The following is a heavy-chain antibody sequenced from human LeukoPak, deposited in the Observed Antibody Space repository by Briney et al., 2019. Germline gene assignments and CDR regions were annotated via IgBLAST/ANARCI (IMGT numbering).Heavy chain of an antibody. Sequence: PSETLSLTCIVSGGSISSSSYYWGWIRQPPGKGLEWIGSIYYSGSTYYNPSLKSRVTISVDTSKNQFSLKLSSVTAADTAVYYCARDKNGIAATKRHNWFDPWGQGTLVTVSS. D-gene: IGHD6-13*01. CDR3: ARDKNGIAATKRHNWFDP. CDR1: GGSISSSSYY. J-gene: IGHJ5*02. CDR2: IYYSGST. V-gene: IGHV4-39*07.